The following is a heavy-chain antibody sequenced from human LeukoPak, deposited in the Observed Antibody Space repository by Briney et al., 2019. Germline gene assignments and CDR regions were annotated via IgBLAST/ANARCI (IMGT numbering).Heavy chain of an antibody. Sequence: ASVKVSCKVSGYTLTELSMHWVRQAPGQGLEWMGGIIPIFGTANYAQKFQGRVTITADESTSTAYMELSSLRSEDTAVYYCARDPGFDPWGQGTLVTVSS. CDR1: GYTLTELS. CDR3: ARDPGFDP. V-gene: IGHV1-69*13. J-gene: IGHJ5*02. CDR2: IIPIFGTA.